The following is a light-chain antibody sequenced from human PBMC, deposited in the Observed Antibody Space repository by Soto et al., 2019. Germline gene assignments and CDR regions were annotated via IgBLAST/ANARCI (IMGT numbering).Light chain of an antibody. CDR1: QSISSW. V-gene: IGKV1-5*01. CDR3: QQCNIFWT. Sequence: DIKLTQSPSTLSASVGDRVTITCRASQSISSWLAWYQQKPGKAPKLLIYDVSSLESGVPSRFSGSGSGTEFTLTISSLQPDDFATYYCQQCNIFWTFGQGTKVDVK. CDR2: DVS. J-gene: IGKJ1*01.